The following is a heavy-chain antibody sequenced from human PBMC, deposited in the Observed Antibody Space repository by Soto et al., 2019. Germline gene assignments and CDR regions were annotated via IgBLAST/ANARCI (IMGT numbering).Heavy chain of an antibody. CDR2: ITGRLDVST. D-gene: IGHD6-13*01. J-gene: IGHJ4*02. CDR3: AKESGIAALYYFDY. Sequence: GGSLRLSCAAAGVTCEYYAMSWVRQTPGKGLEWVSTITGRLDVSTYYADSVKGRFTISRDNSQRTLFLQMDSLRAEDTAVYYCAKESGIAALYYFDYWGQGTLVTAPQ. CDR1: GVTCEYYA. V-gene: IGHV3-23*01.